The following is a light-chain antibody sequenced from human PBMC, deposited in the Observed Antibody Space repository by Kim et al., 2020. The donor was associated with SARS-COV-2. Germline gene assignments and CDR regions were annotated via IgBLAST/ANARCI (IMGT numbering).Light chain of an antibody. CDR3: QQYATSPGGT. J-gene: IGKJ1*01. Sequence: PGERATLSCRASQSVTSNYLAWYQQKPGQAPRLLIYAASNRAIDIPDRFSGGGSGTDFTLTISRLEPEDYAVYYCQQYATSPGGTFGHGTKVDIK. V-gene: IGKV3-20*01. CDR1: QSVTSNY. CDR2: AAS.